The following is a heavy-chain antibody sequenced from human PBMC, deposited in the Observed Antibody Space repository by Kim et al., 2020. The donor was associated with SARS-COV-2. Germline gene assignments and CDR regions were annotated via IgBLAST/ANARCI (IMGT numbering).Heavy chain of an antibody. D-gene: IGHD5-18*01. V-gene: IGHV3-21*01. Sequence: GGSLRLSCAASGFTFSSYSMNWVRQAPGKGLEWVSSISSSSSYIYYADSVKGRFTISRDNAKNSLYLQMNSLRAEDTAVYYCASWLDTDYGSDAFDIWGQGTMVTVSS. J-gene: IGHJ3*02. CDR3: ASWLDTDYGSDAFDI. CDR2: ISSSSSYI. CDR1: GFTFSSYS.